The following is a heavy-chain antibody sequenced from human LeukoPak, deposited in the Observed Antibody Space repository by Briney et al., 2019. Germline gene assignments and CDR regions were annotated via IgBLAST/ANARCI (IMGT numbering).Heavy chain of an antibody. CDR3: AKDVVRVSSKGWFDP. Sequence: QPGGSLRLSCVASGSTFSGYAMSWVRQAPGKGLEWVSTISGSGGSTYYADSVKGRFTISRDNSKNTLYLQMNSLRAEDTAVYYCAKDVVRVSSKGWFDPWGQGTLVSVSS. V-gene: IGHV3-23*01. D-gene: IGHD6-6*01. J-gene: IGHJ5*02. CDR1: GSTFSGYA. CDR2: ISGSGGST.